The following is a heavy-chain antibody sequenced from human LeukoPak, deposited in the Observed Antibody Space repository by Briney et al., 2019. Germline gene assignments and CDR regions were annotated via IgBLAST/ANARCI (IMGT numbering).Heavy chain of an antibody. CDR2: IYHRGSS. D-gene: IGHD2-2*03. CDR3: AGAAGYCSGTSCYCRFDP. CDR1: GASISSTAHY. J-gene: IGHJ5*02. V-gene: IGHV4-39*07. Sequence: SESLSLTCTVSGASISSTAHYWAWIRQSPGKGLEWIASIYHRGSSYYNPSLRSRVTISLATSKRHFSLNLSSVTASDTANYYCAGAAGYCSGTSCYCRFDPWGQGTLVTVSS.